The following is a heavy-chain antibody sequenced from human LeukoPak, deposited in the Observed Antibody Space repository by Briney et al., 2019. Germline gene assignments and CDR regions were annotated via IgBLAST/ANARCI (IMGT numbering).Heavy chain of an antibody. CDR1: GYTFTSYD. V-gene: IGHV1-8*01. Sequence: ASVKVSCKASGYTFTSYDINWVRQATGQGLEWMGWMNPNSGNTDYAQKFQGRVTMTRNTSISTAYMELSSLRSEDTAVYYCARVGLGRLWFGELLHPRYFYYGMDVWGQGTTVTVSS. J-gene: IGHJ6*02. CDR2: MNPNSGNT. CDR3: ARVGLGRLWFGELLHPRYFYYGMDV. D-gene: IGHD3-10*01.